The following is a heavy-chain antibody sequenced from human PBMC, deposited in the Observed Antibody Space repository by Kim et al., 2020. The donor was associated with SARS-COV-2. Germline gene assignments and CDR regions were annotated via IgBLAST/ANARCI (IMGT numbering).Heavy chain of an antibody. D-gene: IGHD1-1*01. CDR3: ARETGTTSAFDY. CDR2: IYHSGST. Sequence: SETLSLTCTVSGYSISSGYYWGWIRQPPGKGLEWIGSIYHSGSTYYNPSLKSRVTISVDTSKNQFSLKLSSVTAADTAVYYCARETGTTSAFDYWGQGTLVTVSS. J-gene: IGHJ4*02. V-gene: IGHV4-38-2*02. CDR1: GYSISSGYY.